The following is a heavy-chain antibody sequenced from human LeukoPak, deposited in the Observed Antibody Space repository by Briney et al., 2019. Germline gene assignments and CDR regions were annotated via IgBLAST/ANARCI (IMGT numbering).Heavy chain of an antibody. CDR3: ARDSLIQYGSGSYWGFDY. V-gene: IGHV3-7*03. CDR1: GITFSNYW. Sequence: HPGGSLRLSCAASGITFSNYWMSWVRQAPGKGPEWVGDIKTDGSDKYYVGSVKGRFTISRDNAKNSLYLQMNSLRAEDTAVYYCARDSLIQYGSGSYWGFDYWGQGILVTVSS. CDR2: IKTDGSDK. D-gene: IGHD3-10*01. J-gene: IGHJ4*02.